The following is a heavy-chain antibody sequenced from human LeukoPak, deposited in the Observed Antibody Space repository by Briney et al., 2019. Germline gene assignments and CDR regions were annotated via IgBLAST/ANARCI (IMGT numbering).Heavy chain of an antibody. D-gene: IGHD5-18*01. J-gene: IGHJ4*02. CDR3: ARLGYSYGYVLDY. Sequence: SETLSLTCTDSGGSISSYYWSWIRQPPGKGLEWIGYIYYSGSTNYNPSLKSRVTISVDTSKNQFSLKLSSVTAADTAVYYCARLGYSYGYVLDYWGQGTLVTVSS. CDR2: IYYSGST. V-gene: IGHV4-59*01. CDR1: GGSISSYY.